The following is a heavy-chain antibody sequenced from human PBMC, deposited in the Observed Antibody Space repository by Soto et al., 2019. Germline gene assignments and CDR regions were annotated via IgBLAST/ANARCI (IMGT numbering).Heavy chain of an antibody. CDR3: ARSSGYYLLPSWEY. J-gene: IGHJ4*02. D-gene: IGHD6-25*01. CDR2: ICYSGST. Sequence: QLQLQESGPGLVKPSETLSLTCTVSGGSISSSSYYWGWIRQPPGKGLEWIGSICYSGSTYYNPSLKSRVTISVDTSKNQFSLKLSSVTAADTAVYYCARSSGYYLLPSWEYWGQGTLVTVSS. V-gene: IGHV4-39*01. CDR1: GGSISSSSYY.